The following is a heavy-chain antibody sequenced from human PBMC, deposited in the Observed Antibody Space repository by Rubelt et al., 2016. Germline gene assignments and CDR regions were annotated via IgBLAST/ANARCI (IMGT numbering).Heavy chain of an antibody. V-gene: IGHV4-39*01. CDR2: ITYTGCT. Sequence: QPQLQESGPGLVKPSETLSITCTVSGGSIPSSSYFWGWFRQPPGKGLEWIWSITYTGCTYSNPSLKSRVTLSIDTAGNYFSLRLNSVTAADTAVYYCARHRTASWFDPWGQGTLVTVSS. CDR1: GGSIPSSSYF. CDR3: ARHRTASWFDP. J-gene: IGHJ5*02.